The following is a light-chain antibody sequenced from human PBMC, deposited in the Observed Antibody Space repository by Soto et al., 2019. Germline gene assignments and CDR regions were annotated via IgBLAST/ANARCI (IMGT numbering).Light chain of an antibody. CDR3: QHYNTYPWT. CDR2: KAS. CDR1: QSISSW. J-gene: IGKJ1*01. Sequence: IQMTQSPSILSASVGDRVTITCRASQSISSWLAWYQQKPGKAPNLLIYKASHLENGVPSRFSGSGSGTEFTLTISSLQPGDFATYYCQHYNTYPWTFCQGTKVDI. V-gene: IGKV1-5*03.